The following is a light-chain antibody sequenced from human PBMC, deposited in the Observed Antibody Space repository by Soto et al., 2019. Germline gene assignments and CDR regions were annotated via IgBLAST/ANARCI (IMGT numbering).Light chain of an antibody. CDR3: MQALQTPWT. J-gene: IGKJ1*01. CDR2: LSS. CDR1: QSLLHSNGYNY. V-gene: IGKV2-28*01. Sequence: DIVMTQSPLSLPVTPGEPASISCRSIQSLLHSNGYNYLNWYLQKPGQSPQVLIYLSSNRASGVPDRVSCSGAGTDFTLKISRVEAEDVGLYYCMQALQTPWTFGQGTKVEIK.